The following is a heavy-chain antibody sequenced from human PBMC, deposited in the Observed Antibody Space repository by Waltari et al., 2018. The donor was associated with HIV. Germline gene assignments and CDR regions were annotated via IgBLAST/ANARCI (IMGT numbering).Heavy chain of an antibody. CDR1: GYTFTSYD. CDR3: ARTQGIAVFYGMDV. V-gene: IGHV1-8*01. J-gene: IGHJ6*02. CDR2: MNPNSGNT. D-gene: IGHD6-19*01. Sequence: QVQLVQSGAEVKQPGASVKVSCKASGYTFTSYDINWVRQATGQGLEWMGWMNPNSGNTGYAQKFQGRVTMTRNTSISTAYMELSSLRSEDTAVYYCARTQGIAVFYGMDVWGQGTTVTVSS.